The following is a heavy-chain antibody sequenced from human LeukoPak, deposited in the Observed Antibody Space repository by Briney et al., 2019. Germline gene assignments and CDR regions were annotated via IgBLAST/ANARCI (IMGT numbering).Heavy chain of an antibody. CDR3: ASSQGLL. Sequence: GGSLRLSCAASGFTFSSYAMHWVRQAPGKGLEWVAVISYDGSNKYYADSVKGRFTISRDNSKNTLYLQIKSLRAEDTAVYYCASSQGLLWGQGTLVTVSS. CDR2: ISYDGSNK. J-gene: IGHJ4*02. V-gene: IGHV3-30*04. D-gene: IGHD4/OR15-4a*01. CDR1: GFTFSSYA.